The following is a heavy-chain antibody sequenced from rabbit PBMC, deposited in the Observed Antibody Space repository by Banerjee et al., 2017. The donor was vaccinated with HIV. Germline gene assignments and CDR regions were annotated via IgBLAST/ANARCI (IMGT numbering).Heavy chain of an antibody. V-gene: IGHV1S45*01. CDR1: GFSFTSYYY. CDR3: ARGDTGGAGYGYSTYFDL. CDR2: IYAGGDST. Sequence: QEQLEESGGDLVKPGASLTLTCTASGFSFTSYYYMCWVRQAPGKGLEWIACIYAGGDSTWYASWVNGRFTISKTSSTTVTLQMTSLTAADTATYFCARGDTGGAGYGYSTYFDLWGQGTLVTVS. D-gene: IGHD6-1*01. J-gene: IGHJ4*01.